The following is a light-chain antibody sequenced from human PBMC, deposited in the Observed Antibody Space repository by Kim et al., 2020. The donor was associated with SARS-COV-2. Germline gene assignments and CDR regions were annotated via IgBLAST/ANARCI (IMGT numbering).Light chain of an antibody. V-gene: IGKV1-17*02. Sequence: ASVGDRVTITCRASQDIRNDLGWYQQKPGKAPKRLISAAFSLQSGVPLRFSGSGSGTEFTLTLTNLQPEDFATDYCLQHSSYPLTFGGGTKVDIK. J-gene: IGKJ4*01. CDR1: QDIRND. CDR3: LQHSSYPLT. CDR2: AAF.